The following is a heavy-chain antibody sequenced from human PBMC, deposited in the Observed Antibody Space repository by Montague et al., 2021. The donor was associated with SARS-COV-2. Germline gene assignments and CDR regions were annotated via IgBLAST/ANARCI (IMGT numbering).Heavy chain of an antibody. Sequence: SETLSLTCTVSGGSISSSSYYWVWIRPPPGKGLEWTGSIYYSGSTYYTPSLKIRITISVDTSKNQFSLKLSSVTAADTAVYYCAGSPPGIAAAGTVAAFDFWGQGTMVTVSS. D-gene: IGHD6-13*01. J-gene: IGHJ3*01. CDR1: GGSISSSSYY. CDR2: IYYSGST. CDR3: AGSPPGIAAAGTVAAFDF. V-gene: IGHV4-39*01.